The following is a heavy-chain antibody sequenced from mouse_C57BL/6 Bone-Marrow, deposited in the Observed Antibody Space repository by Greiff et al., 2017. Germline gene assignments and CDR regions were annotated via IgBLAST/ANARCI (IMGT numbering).Heavy chain of an antibody. CDR1: GYTFTSYW. V-gene: IGHV1-64*01. D-gene: IGHD1-1*01. Sequence: QVQLKQPGAELVKPGASVKLSCKASGYTFTSYWMHWVKQRPGQGLEWIGMIHPNSGSTNYNEKFKSKATLTVDKSSSTAYMQLSSLTSEDSAVYYCADYYGSDAMDYWGQGTSVTVSS. CDR2: IHPNSGST. J-gene: IGHJ4*01. CDR3: ADYYGSDAMDY.